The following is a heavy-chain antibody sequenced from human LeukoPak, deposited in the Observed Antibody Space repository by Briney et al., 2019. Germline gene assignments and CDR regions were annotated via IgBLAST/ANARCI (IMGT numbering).Heavy chain of an antibody. V-gene: IGHV4-59*01. CDR2: IYYSGST. J-gene: IGHJ5*02. D-gene: IGHD3-16*02. CDR3: ARLTRRLGELSLSWFDP. Sequence: PSETLSLTCTVSGGSISSYYWSWIRQPPGKGLEWIGYIYYSGSTNYNPFLKSRVTISVDTSKNQFSLKLSSVTAADTAVYYCARLTRRLGELSLSWFDPWGQGTLVTVSS. CDR1: GGSISSYY.